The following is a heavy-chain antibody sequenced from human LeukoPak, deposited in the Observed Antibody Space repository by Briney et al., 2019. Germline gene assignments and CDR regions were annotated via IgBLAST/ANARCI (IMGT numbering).Heavy chain of an antibody. D-gene: IGHD4-17*01. V-gene: IGHV3-48*03. CDR3: AREGALTVTKDAFDI. CDR1: GFTFSSYE. J-gene: IGHJ3*02. Sequence: GGSLRLSCAASGFTFSSYELNWVRQAPGMGLEWVSYISSSGSTISYADSVKGRFTISRDSAKNSLYLQMNSLRAEDTAVYYCAREGALTVTKDAFDIWGQGTMVTVSS. CDR2: ISSSGSTI.